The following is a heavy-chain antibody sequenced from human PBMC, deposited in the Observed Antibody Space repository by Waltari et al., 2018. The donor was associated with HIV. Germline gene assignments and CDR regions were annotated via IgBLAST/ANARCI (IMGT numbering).Heavy chain of an antibody. CDR2: IKQDGSDT. D-gene: IGHD3-22*01. Sequence: ELQLVESEGGLVQPGGSLRLSCAASEFTFSRFWMSWVRQAPGKGLEGVARIKQDGSDTYYVDAVKGRFTISRDNAKNSLYLHMNSLRAEDTAVYHCARVSDNSGFYFGIYYFDYWGQGTLVTVSS. J-gene: IGHJ4*02. CDR3: ARVSDNSGFYFGIYYFDY. CDR1: EFTFSRFW. V-gene: IGHV3-7*01.